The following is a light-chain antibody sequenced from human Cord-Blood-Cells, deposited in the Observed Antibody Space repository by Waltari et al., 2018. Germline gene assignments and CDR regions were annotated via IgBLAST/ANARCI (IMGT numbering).Light chain of an antibody. V-gene: IGKV3-15*01. CDR1: QSVSRN. CDR3: QQYNNWPYT. CDR2: GAS. Sequence: EIVMTQSPATLSVSPGERSTLSCRASQSVSRNLAWYQQKPGQAPRLLIYGASTRATGSPARFSGSGSGTEFTLTISSLQSEDFAVYYCQQYNNWPYTFGQGTKLEIK. J-gene: IGKJ2*01.